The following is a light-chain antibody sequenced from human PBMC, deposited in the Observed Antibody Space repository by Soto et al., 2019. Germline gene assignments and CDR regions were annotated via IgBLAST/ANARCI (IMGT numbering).Light chain of an antibody. J-gene: IGKJ1*01. CDR2: DAS. CDR3: QEYNSYTGT. V-gene: IGKV1-5*01. CDR1: RSVXLW. Sequence: DXXMTQSPSTLSASVGDRVTITCRASRSVXLWLAWYQQKPGKAPKLLIYDASSLQSGVPSRFSGSGSGTEFTLTISSLQPDDFGTYYCQEYNSYTGTFGPGTKVEI.